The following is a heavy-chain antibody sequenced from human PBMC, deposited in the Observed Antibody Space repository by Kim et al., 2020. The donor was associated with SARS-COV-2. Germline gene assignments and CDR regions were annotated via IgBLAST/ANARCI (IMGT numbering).Heavy chain of an antibody. CDR1: GGSFSGYY. D-gene: IGHD6-6*01. CDR2: INHSGST. Sequence: SETLSLTCAVYGGSFSGYYWSWIRQPPGKGLEWIGEINHSGSTNYNPSLKSRVTISVDTSKNQFSLKLSSVTAADTAVYYCARVPWYSSSPQGIYFDYWGQGTLVTVSS. V-gene: IGHV4-34*01. CDR3: ARVPWYSSSPQGIYFDY. J-gene: IGHJ4*02.